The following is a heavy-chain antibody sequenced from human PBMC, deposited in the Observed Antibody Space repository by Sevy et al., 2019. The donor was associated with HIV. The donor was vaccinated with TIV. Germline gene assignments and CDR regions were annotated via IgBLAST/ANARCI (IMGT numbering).Heavy chain of an antibody. Sequence: GGSLRLSCAASGFTFDDYAMHWVRQAPGKGLEWVSGISWHSANIGYADSVKGRFTSSRDNAKNSLYLQMKSLRAEETALYYCAKAENRPYSSGWYDYWGQGTLVTVSS. CDR1: GFTFDDYA. V-gene: IGHV3-9*01. CDR3: AKAENRPYSSGWYDY. J-gene: IGHJ4*02. CDR2: ISWHSANI. D-gene: IGHD6-19*01.